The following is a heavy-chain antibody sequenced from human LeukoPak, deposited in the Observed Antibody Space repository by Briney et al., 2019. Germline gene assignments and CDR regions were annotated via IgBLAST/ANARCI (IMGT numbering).Heavy chain of an antibody. J-gene: IGHJ4*02. Sequence: SETLSLTCAVYGGSFSGYYWSWIRQPPGKGLEWIGEINHSGSTNYNPSLKSRVTISADTSKNQFSLKLSSVTAADTAVYYCARANWGFDYWGQGTLVTVSS. V-gene: IGHV4-34*01. D-gene: IGHD7-27*01. CDR2: INHSGST. CDR3: ARANWGFDY. CDR1: GGSFSGYY.